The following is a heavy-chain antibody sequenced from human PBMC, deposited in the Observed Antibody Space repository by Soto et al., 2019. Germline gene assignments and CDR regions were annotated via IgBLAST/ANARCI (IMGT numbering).Heavy chain of an antibody. J-gene: IGHJ1*01. D-gene: IGHD2-21*02. Sequence: QVQLQESGPGLVKPSQTLSLTCTVSGGSISSGGYYWSWIRQHPGKGLEWIGYIYYSGSTYYNPLLKGPVTIAVDTSKNQFSLKLSSVTAADTAVYYCARGALYCGGDCYIFQHWGQGTLVTVSS. CDR3: ARGALYCGGDCYIFQH. CDR2: IYYSGST. V-gene: IGHV4-31*01. CDR1: GGSISSGGYY.